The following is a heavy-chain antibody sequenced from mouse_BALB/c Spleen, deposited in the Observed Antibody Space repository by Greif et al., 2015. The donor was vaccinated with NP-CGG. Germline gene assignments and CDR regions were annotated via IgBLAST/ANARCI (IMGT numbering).Heavy chain of an antibody. Sequence: QVQLQQPGAELAKPGASGKMSCKASGYTFTSYWMHWVKQRPGQGLEWIGYINPSTGYTEYNQKFKDKATLTADKSSSTGYVRLSSLTSEGSAVYYWARRGDYDGFDYWGQGTTLTVSS. CDR3: ARRGDYDGFDY. D-gene: IGHD2-4*01. CDR1: GYTFTSYW. V-gene: IGHV1-7*01. CDR2: INPSTGYT. J-gene: IGHJ2*01.